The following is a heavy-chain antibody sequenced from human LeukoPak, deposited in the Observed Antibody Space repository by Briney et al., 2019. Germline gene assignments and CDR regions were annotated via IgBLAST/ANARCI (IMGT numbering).Heavy chain of an antibody. J-gene: IGHJ5*02. CDR2: INPNSGGT. Sequence: ASVKVSCKASGYTFTGCYMHWVRQAPGQGLEWMGWINPNSGGTNYAQKFQGRVTMTRDTSISTAYMELSRLRSDDTAVYYCARSRPSGTQRWFDPWGQGTLVTVSS. D-gene: IGHD1-1*01. V-gene: IGHV1-2*02. CDR3: ARSRPSGTQRWFDP. CDR1: GYTFTGCY.